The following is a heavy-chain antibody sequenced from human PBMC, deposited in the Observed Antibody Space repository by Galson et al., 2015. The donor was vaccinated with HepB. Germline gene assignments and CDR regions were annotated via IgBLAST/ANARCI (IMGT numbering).Heavy chain of an antibody. CDR1: GGTFSSYA. J-gene: IGHJ4*02. CDR2: IIPIFGTA. V-gene: IGHV1-69*13. CDR3: ARTRSSSWYDPVPVDY. D-gene: IGHD6-13*01. Sequence: SVKVSCKASGGTFSSYAISWVRQAPGQGLEWMGGIIPIFGTANYAQKFQGRVTITADESTSTAYMELSSLRSEDTAMYYCARTRSSSWYDPVPVDYWGQGTLVTVSS.